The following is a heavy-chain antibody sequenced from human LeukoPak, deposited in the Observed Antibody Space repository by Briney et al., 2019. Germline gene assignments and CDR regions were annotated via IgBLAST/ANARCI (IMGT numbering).Heavy chain of an antibody. J-gene: IGHJ5*02. CDR3: ARGREQQLFLNWFDL. CDR1: GGTFSSYA. Sequence: SVKVSCKASGGTFSSYAIRWVRQAPGQGLEWMGGIIPIFGTANYAQKFQGRVTITTDESTSTAYMELSSLRSEDTAVYYCARGREQQLFLNWFDLWGQGTMVTVSS. D-gene: IGHD6-13*01. V-gene: IGHV1-69*05. CDR2: IIPIFGTA.